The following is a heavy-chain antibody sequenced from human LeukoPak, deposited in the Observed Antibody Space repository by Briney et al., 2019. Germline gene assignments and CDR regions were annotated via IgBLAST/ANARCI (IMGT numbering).Heavy chain of an antibody. D-gene: IGHD3-3*01. J-gene: IGHJ4*02. V-gene: IGHV4-61*01. CDR3: ASSGGVSLFDY. CDR2: IYYSGST. CDR1: GGSVSSDNYY. Sequence: PSETLSLTCTVSGGSVSSDNYYWSWIRQPPGRGLEWIGYIYYSGSTNYNPSLKSRVTISVDTSKNQFSLKLNSVTAADTAVYYCASSGGVSLFDYWGQGTLVTVSS.